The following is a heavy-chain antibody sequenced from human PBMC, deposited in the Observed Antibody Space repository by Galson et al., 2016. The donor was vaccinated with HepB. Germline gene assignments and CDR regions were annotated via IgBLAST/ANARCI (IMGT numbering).Heavy chain of an antibody. Sequence: SVKVSCKASGYTFTSYGINWVRQAPGQGVEWMGWISGYNGNTNYAQKPQGRATMTPDTSTSTAYMGLKSLRSDATAVYYCAGAPYRSGDFDYWGQGTLVTVSS. V-gene: IGHV1-18*04. CDR3: AGAPYRSGDFDY. D-gene: IGHD6-19*01. J-gene: IGHJ4*02. CDR2: ISGYNGNT. CDR1: GYTFTSYG.